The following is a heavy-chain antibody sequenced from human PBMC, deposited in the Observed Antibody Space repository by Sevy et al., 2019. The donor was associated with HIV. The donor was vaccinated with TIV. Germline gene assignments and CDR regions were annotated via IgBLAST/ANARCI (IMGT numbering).Heavy chain of an antibody. Sequence: SETLSLTCTVSGGSISSSSYYWGWIRQPPGKGLEWIGIIYYSGSTYYNPSLKSRITISVDTSKNQFSLKLSSVTAADTAVYYCARQPQFSENYFDYWGQGTLVTVSS. CDR2: IYYSGST. V-gene: IGHV4-39*01. CDR1: GGSISSSSYY. D-gene: IGHD1-26*01. J-gene: IGHJ4*02. CDR3: ARQPQFSENYFDY.